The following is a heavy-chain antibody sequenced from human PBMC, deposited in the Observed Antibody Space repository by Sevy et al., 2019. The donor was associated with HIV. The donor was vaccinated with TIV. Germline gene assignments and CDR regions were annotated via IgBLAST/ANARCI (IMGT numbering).Heavy chain of an antibody. CDR2: INPGTGGT. V-gene: IGHV1-2*02. CDR1: GYSFTGYY. D-gene: IGHD3-22*01. CDR3: ARMGDYADTSGYYPLKY. J-gene: IGHJ4*02. Sequence: ASVKVSCKASGYSFTGYYVHWLRQAPGQGLEWMGWINPGTGGTYFARRFQDRVTLTTGKSITTAFMELNGLTFEDTAVYYCARMGDYADTSGYYPLKYWGQGTLVTVSS.